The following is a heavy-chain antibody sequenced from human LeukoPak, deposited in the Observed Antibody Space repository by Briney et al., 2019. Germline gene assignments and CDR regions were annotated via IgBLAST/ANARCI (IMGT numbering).Heavy chain of an antibody. CDR1: GGSISSYY. CDR2: IYYSGST. CDR3: ARDRYYDILTGYSMDAFDI. Sequence: SETLSLTCTVSGGSISSYYWSWIRQPPGKGLEWIGYIYYSGSTNYNPSLKSRVTISVDTSKNQFSLKLSSVTAADTAVYYCARDRYYDILTGYSMDAFDIWGQGTMVTVSS. D-gene: IGHD3-9*01. J-gene: IGHJ3*02. V-gene: IGHV4-59*01.